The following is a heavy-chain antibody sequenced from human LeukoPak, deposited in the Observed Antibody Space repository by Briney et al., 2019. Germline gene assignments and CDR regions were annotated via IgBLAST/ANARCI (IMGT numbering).Heavy chain of an antibody. D-gene: IGHD3-22*01. CDR2: VIPIFGTA. J-gene: IGHJ4*02. CDR1: GGTFSSYA. CDR3: VGGGVYDSSGYYYFDY. Sequence: ASVKVSCTASGGTFSSYAISWVRQAPGQGLEWMGGVIPIFGTANYAQKFQGRVTITADESTSTAYMELSSLRSEDTAVYYCVGGGVYDSSGYYYFDYWGQGTLVTVSS. V-gene: IGHV1-69*01.